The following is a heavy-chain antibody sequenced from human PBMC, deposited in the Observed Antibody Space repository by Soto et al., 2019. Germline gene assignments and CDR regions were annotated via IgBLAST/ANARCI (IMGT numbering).Heavy chain of an antibody. CDR2: ISAYNGNT. D-gene: IGHD3-22*01. Sequence: QVQLVQSGAEVKKPGASVKVSCKASGYTFTSYGISWVRQAPGQGLEWMGWISAYNGNTNYVQKLQGRVTMTTDTATSTAYMELRSLRSDDTAVYYCARDRPMIVVVMPLDYWGQGTLVTVSS. CDR1: GYTFTSYG. J-gene: IGHJ4*02. CDR3: ARDRPMIVVVMPLDY. V-gene: IGHV1-18*01.